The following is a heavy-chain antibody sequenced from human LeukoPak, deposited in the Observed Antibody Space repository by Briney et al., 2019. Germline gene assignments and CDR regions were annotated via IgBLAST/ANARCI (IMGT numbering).Heavy chain of an antibody. CDR2: ISGSGGST. V-gene: IGHV3-23*01. J-gene: IGHJ4*02. D-gene: IGHD2-2*01. CDR1: GFTFSSYA. Sequence: GGSLRLSCAASGFTFSSYAMSWVRQAPGKGLEWVSAISGSGGSTYYADSVKGRFTIFRDNSKNTLYLQMNSLRAEDTAVYYCAKDPDIVVVPAAMLFDYWGQGTLVTVSS. CDR3: AKDPDIVVVPAAMLFDY.